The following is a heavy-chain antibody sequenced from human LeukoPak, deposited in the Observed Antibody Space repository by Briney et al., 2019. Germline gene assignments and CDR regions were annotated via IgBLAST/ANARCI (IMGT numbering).Heavy chain of an antibody. CDR1: GGAINGYY. V-gene: IGHV4-59*08. CDR3: AGHHPRNTVDF. Sequence: SETLSLTCTVSGGAINGYYWSWIRQTPGKGLEWIGYIYYSGSTNYNPSLKSRVTISVDTSKNQFSLKLSSVTAADTAVYYCAGHHPRNTVDFWGQGTLVTVSS. CDR2: IYYSGST. J-gene: IGHJ4*02. D-gene: IGHD2/OR15-2a*01.